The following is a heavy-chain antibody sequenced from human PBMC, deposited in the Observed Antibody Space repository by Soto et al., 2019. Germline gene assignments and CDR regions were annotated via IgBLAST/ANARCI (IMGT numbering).Heavy chain of an antibody. V-gene: IGHV1-18*01. CDR2: ISAYDGNT. Sequence: ASVKVSCKASGYTFTSYGISRVRQAPGQGLECMGWISAYDGNTNYAQKLQGRVTMTTXTXXSXXXMXPXXLRSDDTAVYYCARDPERPHYYYGMDVWGQ. CDR1: GYTFTSYG. J-gene: IGHJ6*02. CDR3: ARDPERPHYYYGMDV.